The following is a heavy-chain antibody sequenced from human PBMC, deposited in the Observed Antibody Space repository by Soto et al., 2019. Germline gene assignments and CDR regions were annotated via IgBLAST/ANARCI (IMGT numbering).Heavy chain of an antibody. Sequence: GGSLRLSCAASGFTFSSYGMHWVRQAPGKGLEWVAVISYDGSNKYYADTVKGRFTISRDNSKNTLYLQMNSLRAEDTAVYYFAKDLAYYDFWSGYLYYYYYGMDVWGQGTTVTVPS. J-gene: IGHJ6*02. CDR2: ISYDGSNK. CDR1: GFTFSSYG. D-gene: IGHD3-3*01. CDR3: AKDLAYYDFWSGYLYYYYYGMDV. V-gene: IGHV3-30*18.